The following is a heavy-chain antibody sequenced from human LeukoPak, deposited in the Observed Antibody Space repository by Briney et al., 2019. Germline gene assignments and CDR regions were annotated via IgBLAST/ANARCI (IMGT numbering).Heavy chain of an antibody. CDR3: ASGALSELGELSSTPFDY. V-gene: IGHV1-69*05. CDR2: IIPIFGTA. J-gene: IGHJ4*02. CDR1: GGTFSSYA. Sequence: SVKVSCKASGGTFSSYAISWVRQAPGQGLEWMGGIIPIFGTANFAQKFQGRVTITTDESTSTAYMELSSLRSEDTAVYYCASGALSELGELSSTPFDYWGQGTLVTVSS. D-gene: IGHD3-16*02.